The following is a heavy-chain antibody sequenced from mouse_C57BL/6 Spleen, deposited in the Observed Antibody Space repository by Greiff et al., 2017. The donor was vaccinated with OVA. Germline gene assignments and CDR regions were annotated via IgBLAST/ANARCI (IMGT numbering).Heavy chain of an antibody. CDR2: IDPEDGDT. CDR1: AFNIKDYY. D-gene: IGHD1-1*01. Sequence: VQLQQSGAELVRPGASVKLSCTASAFNIKDYYMHWVKQRPEQGLEWIGRIDPEDGDTEYAPKFQGKATMTADTSSNTAYLQLSSLTSEDTAVYYCTTNYYGSSYDGGYFDVWGTGTTVTVSS. J-gene: IGHJ1*03. CDR3: TTNYYGSSYDGGYFDV. V-gene: IGHV14-1*01.